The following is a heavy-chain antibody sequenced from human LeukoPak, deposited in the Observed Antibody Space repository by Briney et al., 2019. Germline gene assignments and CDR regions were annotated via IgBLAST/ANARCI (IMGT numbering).Heavy chain of an antibody. J-gene: IGHJ4*02. CDR2: ISGGSGTTYYA. V-gene: IGHV3-23*01. Sequence: GGSLRLSCAASGFTFSSYGMSWVRQSPGKGLEWVSGISGGSGTTYYAYYADSVKGRFAISRDNSKNTLYLQMNSLRAEDTAVYYCAKFDEALTGYFGYWGQGTLVTVSS. CDR3: AKFDEALTGYFGY. CDR1: GFTFSSYG. D-gene: IGHD3-9*01.